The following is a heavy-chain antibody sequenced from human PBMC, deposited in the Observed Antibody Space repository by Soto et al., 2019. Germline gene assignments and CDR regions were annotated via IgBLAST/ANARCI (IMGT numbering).Heavy chain of an antibody. CDR1: GYIFTSYW. J-gene: IGHJ5*02. Sequence: VESLKISCKGSGYIFTSYWICWGLEMRGKGLEWMGIIYPGDSDTRYSPSFQGQVTISADKSISTAYLQWSSLKASDTAMYYCARLSSTPGASWFDPWGQGTLVTVSS. D-gene: IGHD3-10*01. CDR2: IYPGDSDT. V-gene: IGHV5-51*01. CDR3: ARLSSTPGASWFDP.